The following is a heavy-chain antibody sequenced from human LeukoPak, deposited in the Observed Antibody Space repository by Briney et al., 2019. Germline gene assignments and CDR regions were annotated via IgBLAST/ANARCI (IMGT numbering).Heavy chain of an antibody. V-gene: IGHV4-59*08. CDR3: AASVVPAAQVVDY. J-gene: IGHJ4*02. CDR2: IYYSGST. Sequence: RSSETLSLTCTVSGGSISSYYWSWIRQPPGKGLEWIGYIYYSGSTDYNPSLKSRVTISVDTSKNQFSLKLSSVTAADTAVYYCAASVVPAAQVVDYWGQGTLVTVSS. CDR1: GGSISSYY. D-gene: IGHD2-2*01.